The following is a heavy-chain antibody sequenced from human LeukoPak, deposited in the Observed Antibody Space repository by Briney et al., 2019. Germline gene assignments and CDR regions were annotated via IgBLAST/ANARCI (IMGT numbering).Heavy chain of an antibody. CDR1: GFTFSDSW. CDR2: MNRDGSAK. D-gene: IGHD3-16*01. CDR3: ATYTHWVAGDV. V-gene: IGHV3-7*01. Sequence: GGSLRLSCAASGFTFSDSWMSWVRQAPGKGLEWVANMNRDGSAKGYVDSVKGRFTISRGNARNSLYLQMSSLRPEDTAVYYCATYTHWVAGDVWGQGTTVTVSS. J-gene: IGHJ6*02.